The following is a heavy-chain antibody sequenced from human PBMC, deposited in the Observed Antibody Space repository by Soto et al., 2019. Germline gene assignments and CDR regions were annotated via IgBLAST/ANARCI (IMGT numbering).Heavy chain of an antibody. CDR3: GRDFGSGHADV. D-gene: IGHD1-26*01. CDR2: IDPSDSYT. J-gene: IGHJ1*01. Sequence: GESLKISCQTSDEIFNTYWITWVRQMPGRGLEWVGRIDPSDSYTTYNPSLKGHVILSVDKSMNIAYVQWTSLRASDTAMYFCGRDFGSGHADVWGQGTLVTVSS. V-gene: IGHV5-10-1*01. CDR1: DEIFNTYW.